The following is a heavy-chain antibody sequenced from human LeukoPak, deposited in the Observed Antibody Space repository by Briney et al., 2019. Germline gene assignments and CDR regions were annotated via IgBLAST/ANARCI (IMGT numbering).Heavy chain of an antibody. J-gene: IGHJ3*02. CDR3: AKDAYYYDSSGYPAGDAFDI. V-gene: IGHV3-30*02. Sequence: PGGSLRLSCAASGFTFSSYGMHWVRQAPGKGLEWVAFIRYDGGNKYYADSVKGRFTISRDNSKNTLYLQMNSLRAEDTAVYYCAKDAYYYDSSGYPAGDAFDIWGQGTMVTVSS. CDR2: IRYDGGNK. D-gene: IGHD3-22*01. CDR1: GFTFSSYG.